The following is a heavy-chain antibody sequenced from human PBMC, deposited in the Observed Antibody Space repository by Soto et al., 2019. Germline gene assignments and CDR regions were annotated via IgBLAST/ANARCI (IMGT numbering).Heavy chain of an antibody. J-gene: IGHJ6*02. D-gene: IGHD4-4*01. V-gene: IGHV1-46*01. CDR1: GYTFTSYY. Sequence: ASVKVSCKASGYTFTSYYMHWVRQAPGQGLEWMGIINPSGGSTSYAQKFQGRVTMTRDTSTSTVYMELSSLRSEDTAVYYCARDRRSDYSNYFYYYGMDVWGQGTTVTVSS. CDR3: ARDRRSDYSNYFYYYGMDV. CDR2: INPSGGST.